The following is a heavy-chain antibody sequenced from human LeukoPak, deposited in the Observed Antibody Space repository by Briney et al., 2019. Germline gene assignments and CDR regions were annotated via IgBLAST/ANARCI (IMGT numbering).Heavy chain of an antibody. D-gene: IGHD3-22*01. CDR3: ARGGDSSGYEGRFDP. Sequence: SETLSLTCTVSGGPLNDYYWNWLRQPAGKGLEWIGHFYTSGNTNYNPSLTSRVTLSLDTSKNQYSLTLTSVTAADTAVYYCARGGDSSGYEGRFDPWGQGTLVTVSS. CDR1: GGPLNDYY. J-gene: IGHJ5*02. CDR2: FYTSGNT. V-gene: IGHV4-4*07.